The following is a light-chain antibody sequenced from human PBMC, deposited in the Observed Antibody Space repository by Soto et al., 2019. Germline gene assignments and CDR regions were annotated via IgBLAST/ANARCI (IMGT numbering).Light chain of an antibody. Sequence: DIQMTQSPSTLSASVGDRVSITCRASQSVGNSLAWYQQRPGKAPKLLIFDASTLESGVPSKFSGSGSDTEFTFTISSLQPDDSATYYCQQYNSYSITFGQGTRLEIK. CDR3: QQYNSYSIT. CDR1: QSVGNS. V-gene: IGKV1-5*01. J-gene: IGKJ5*01. CDR2: DAS.